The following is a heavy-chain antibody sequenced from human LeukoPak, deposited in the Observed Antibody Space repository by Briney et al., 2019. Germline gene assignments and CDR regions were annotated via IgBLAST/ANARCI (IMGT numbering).Heavy chain of an antibody. D-gene: IGHD6-19*01. J-gene: IGHJ4*02. CDR1: GGSISSSSYY. V-gene: IGHV4-39*07. CDR2: GDYSGGT. CDR3: AGERGEEYSSGWYKTNYFYN. Sequence: SETLSLTCTVSGGSISSSSYYWAWIRQPPGKGLEWIASGDYSGGTYYNPSLESRVAISADMSKNQISLKLTSVTGADTAVYYCAGERGEEYSSGWYKTNYFYNWGQGIRVTVSS.